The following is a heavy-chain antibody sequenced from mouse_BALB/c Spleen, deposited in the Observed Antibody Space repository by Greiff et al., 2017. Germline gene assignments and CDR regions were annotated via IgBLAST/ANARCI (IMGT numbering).Heavy chain of an antibody. J-gene: IGHJ4*01. V-gene: IGHV1-5*01. CDR1: GYTFTSYW. Sequence: VQLQQSGTVLARPGASVKMSCKASGYTFTSYWMHWVKQRPGQGLEWIGAIYPGNSDTSYNQKFKGKAKLTAVTSTSTAYMELSSLTNEDSAVYYCTRGYGNYGESAMDYWGQGTSVTVSS. D-gene: IGHD2-1*01. CDR2: IYPGNSDT. CDR3: TRGYGNYGESAMDY.